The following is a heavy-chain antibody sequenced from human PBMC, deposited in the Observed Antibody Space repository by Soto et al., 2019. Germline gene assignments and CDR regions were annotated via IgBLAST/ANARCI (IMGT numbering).Heavy chain of an antibody. J-gene: IGHJ4*02. Sequence: QVQLVESGGGVVQPGRSLRLSCEASGFAIRNNAIHWVRQTPGKGLQWVAVISFEGSHKYYADSVKGRFTVSRDNPKNTVSLQMDSLTVEDSALYYCVRAAGIAAAGSSQGVLWGQGTLLTVSS. CDR2: ISFEGSHK. CDR1: GFAIRNNA. V-gene: IGHV3-30-3*01. CDR3: VRAAGIAAAGSSQGVL. D-gene: IGHD6-13*01.